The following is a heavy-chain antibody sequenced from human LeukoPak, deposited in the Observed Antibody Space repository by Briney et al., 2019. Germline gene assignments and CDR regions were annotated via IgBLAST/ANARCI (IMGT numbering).Heavy chain of an antibody. CDR3: ARDYNFWSGYQHPYNWFDP. CDR2: IYTSGST. J-gene: IGHJ5*02. CDR1: GGSFSGYY. Sequence: SETLSLTCAVYGGSFSGYYWSWIRQPAGKGLEWIGRIYTSGSTNYNPSLKSRVTISVDTSKNQFSLKLSSVTAADTAVYYCARDYNFWSGYQHPYNWFDPWGQGTLVTVSS. D-gene: IGHD3-3*01. V-gene: IGHV4-4*07.